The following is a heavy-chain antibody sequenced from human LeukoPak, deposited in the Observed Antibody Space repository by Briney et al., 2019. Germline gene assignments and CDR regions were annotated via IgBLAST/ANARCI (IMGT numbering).Heavy chain of an antibody. Sequence: SETLSLTCTVSGASISSYYWTWIRQPPGKRLEWVAYMSYSGSTNYSPSLKSRVTISLDTSKNQVSLKLSSVTAADTAVYYCARGPWGDILTGRTFDPWGQGTLVTVSS. CDR3: ARGPWGDILTGRTFDP. J-gene: IGHJ5*02. CDR1: GASISSYY. D-gene: IGHD3-9*01. V-gene: IGHV4-59*01. CDR2: MSYSGST.